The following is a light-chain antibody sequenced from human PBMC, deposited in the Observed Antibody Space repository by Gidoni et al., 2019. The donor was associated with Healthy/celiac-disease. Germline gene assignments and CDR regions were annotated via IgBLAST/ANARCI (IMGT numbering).Light chain of an antibody. J-gene: IGKJ2*01. Sequence: DIQMTQSPSSLSASVGDRVTLTCRPSQSISSYLNWYQQKPGKAPKLLIYAASSLQSGVPSRFSGSGSGTDFTRTISSLQPEDFATYYCQQSYSTPPTFGQGTKLEIK. CDR1: QSISSY. CDR2: AAS. CDR3: QQSYSTPPT. V-gene: IGKV1-39*01.